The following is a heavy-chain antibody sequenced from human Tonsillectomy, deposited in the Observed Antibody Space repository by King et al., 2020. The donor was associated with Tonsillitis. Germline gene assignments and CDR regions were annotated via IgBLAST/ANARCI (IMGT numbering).Heavy chain of an antibody. V-gene: IGHV3-15*01. CDR3: GDGVWTRSFDP. CDR2: IKSKTGGVTK. CDR1: GFTFSNAW. D-gene: IGHD3-16*01. Sequence: VQLVESGGGLVKPGGSLRLSCAASGFTFSNAWMSWVRQTPGKGLEWVARIKSKTGGVTKDYPAPVKGSFTIARDDSKSTLYLQMNSLTTEDTAVYYWGDGVWTRSFDPWGQGTLVTVSS. J-gene: IGHJ5*02.